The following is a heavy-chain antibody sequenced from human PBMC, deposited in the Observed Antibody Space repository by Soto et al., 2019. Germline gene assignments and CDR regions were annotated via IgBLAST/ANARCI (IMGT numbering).Heavy chain of an antibody. J-gene: IGHJ6*03. D-gene: IGHD3-22*01. CDR3: ARDFDSELGSYYYYYMDV. CDR2: IYSGGST. Sequence: GGSLRLSCAASGFTVSSNYMSWVRQAPGKGLEWVSVIYSGGSTYYADSVKGRFTISRDNSKNTLYLQMNSLRAEDTAVYYCARDFDSELGSYYYYYMDVWGKGTTVTVSS. V-gene: IGHV3-66*01. CDR1: GFTVSSNY.